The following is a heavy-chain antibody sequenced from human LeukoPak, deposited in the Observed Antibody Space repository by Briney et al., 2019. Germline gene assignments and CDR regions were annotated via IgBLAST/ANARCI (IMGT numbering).Heavy chain of an antibody. CDR3: ARETRRWLQPYYFDY. J-gene: IGHJ4*02. Sequence: PGGSLRLSCAASGFTFSSYWMSWVRQAPGKGLEWVANIKHDGSEKYYVDSVKGRFTISRDNAKNSLYLQMNSLRAEDTAVYYCARETRRWLQPYYFDYWGQGTLVTVAS. D-gene: IGHD5-12*01. CDR1: GFTFSSYW. CDR2: IKHDGSEK. V-gene: IGHV3-7*01.